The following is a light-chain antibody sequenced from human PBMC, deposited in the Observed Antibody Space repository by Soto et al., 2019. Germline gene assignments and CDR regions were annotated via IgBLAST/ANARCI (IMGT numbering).Light chain of an antibody. CDR1: SSDVGGYNY. Sequence: QSALTQPPSASGSPGQSVTISCTGTSSDVGGYNYVSWYQQHPGKAPKLMIYEVSKRPSGVPDRFSGSKSGNTASLTVSGLQDEDEADYYCSSYAGSNTVLFGGGTKLTVL. CDR2: EVS. J-gene: IGLJ2*01. V-gene: IGLV2-8*01. CDR3: SSYAGSNTVL.